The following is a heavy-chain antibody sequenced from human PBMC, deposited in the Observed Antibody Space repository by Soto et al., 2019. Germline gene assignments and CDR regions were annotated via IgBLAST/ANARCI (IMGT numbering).Heavy chain of an antibody. CDR3: ARDRVLRGYDSGYFDT. CDR2: INPSGGST. V-gene: IGHV1-46*03. D-gene: IGHD5-12*01. CDR1: GYTFTSYY. Sequence: ASVKVSCKASGYTFTSYYMHWVRQAPGQGLEWMGIINPSGGSTSYAQKFQGRVTMTRDTSTSTVYMELSSLRSEDTAVYYCARDRVLRGYDSGYFDTLCQGTLLTISS. J-gene: IGHJ4*02.